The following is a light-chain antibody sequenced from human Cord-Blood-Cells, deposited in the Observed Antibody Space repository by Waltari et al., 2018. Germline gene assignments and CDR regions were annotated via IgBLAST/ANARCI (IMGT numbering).Light chain of an antibody. V-gene: IGKV1-5*01. J-gene: IGKJ2*01. CDR2: DAS. CDR1: QSISSW. CDR3: QQYNSYPYT. Sequence: DIQMTPSPSTLSASVGDRVTIPCRASQSISSWLAWYQQKPGKAPKLLIYDASSLESGVPSRCSGSGSGTEFTLTISSRQPDDFATYYCQQYNSYPYTFGQGTKLEIK.